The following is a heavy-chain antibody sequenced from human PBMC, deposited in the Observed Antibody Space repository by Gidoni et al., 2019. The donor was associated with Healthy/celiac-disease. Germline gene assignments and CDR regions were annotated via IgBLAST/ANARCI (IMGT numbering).Heavy chain of an antibody. J-gene: IGHJ4*02. D-gene: IGHD6-19*01. V-gene: IGHV3-74*01. Sequence: EVQLVESGGGLVQPGGSLRLSCAASGFTFSSYWMHWVRHAPGKGLVWVSRINSDGSSTSYADCVKGRFTISRDNAKNTLYLQMNSLRAEDTAVYYCAREKGVAGHFDYWGQGTLVTVSS. CDR2: INSDGSST. CDR3: AREKGVAGHFDY. CDR1: GFTFSSYW.